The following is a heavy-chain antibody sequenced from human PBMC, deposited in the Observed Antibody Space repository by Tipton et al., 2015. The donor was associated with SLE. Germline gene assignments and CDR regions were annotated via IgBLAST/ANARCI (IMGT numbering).Heavy chain of an antibody. V-gene: IGHV3-23*01. D-gene: IGHD5-18*01. Sequence: SLRLSCAASGFTFSSYAMSWVRQAPGKGLEWVSAISGSGGSTYYADSVKGRFTISRDNSKNTLYLQMNSLRAEDTAVYYCARGEVDTAMPSDYWGQGTLVTVSS. CDR2: ISGSGGST. CDR3: ARGEVDTAMPSDY. J-gene: IGHJ4*02. CDR1: GFTFSSYA.